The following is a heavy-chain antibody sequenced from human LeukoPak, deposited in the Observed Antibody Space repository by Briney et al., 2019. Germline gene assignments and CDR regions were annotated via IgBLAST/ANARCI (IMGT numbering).Heavy chain of an antibody. CDR2: ISGSGGST. J-gene: IGHJ4*02. CDR1: GFTFSSYD. V-gene: IGHV3-23*01. Sequence: QTGGSLRLSCAASGFTFSSYDMSWVRQGPGKGLEWVSAISGSGGSTYFADSLKGRFTISRDNSKNTVYLQMNSLRAEDTAVYYCAKDRASGTYFDYWGQGALVTASS. D-gene: IGHD1-26*01. CDR3: AKDRASGTYFDY.